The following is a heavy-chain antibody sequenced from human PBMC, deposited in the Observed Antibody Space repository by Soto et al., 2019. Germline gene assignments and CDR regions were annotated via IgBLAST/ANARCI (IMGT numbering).Heavy chain of an antibody. V-gene: IGHV4-4*07. D-gene: IGHD2-21*02. CDR1: SGFITEYS. CDR2: IYRDGTT. Sequence: PSETLSLTCVVSSGFITEYSWTWIRRPAGKVLELIGIIYRDGTTSYNPILESGVTMSLDTSKNQFSLELRSVTAADTALYYCARVFSTDCRGDPRPIFDSWVPGTPVTVSS. CDR3: ARVFSTDCRGDPRPIFDS. J-gene: IGHJ4*02.